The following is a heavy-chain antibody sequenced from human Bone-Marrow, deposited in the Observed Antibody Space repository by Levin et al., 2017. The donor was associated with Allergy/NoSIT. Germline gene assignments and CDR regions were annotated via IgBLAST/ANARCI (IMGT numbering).Heavy chain of an antibody. CDR2: INPDGGGT. V-gene: IGHV1-2*02. D-gene: IGHD1-26*01. Sequence: ASVKVSCKASGYTFTDYYIHWIRQAPGQGLEWMGRINPDGGGTKFSQQFEGRVTLTRDTYIRTVNMELSRLRSDDTAVYFCARDLVGVDAFDFWGQGTMVIVSS. J-gene: IGHJ3*01. CDR3: ARDLVGVDAFDF. CDR1: GYTFTDYY.